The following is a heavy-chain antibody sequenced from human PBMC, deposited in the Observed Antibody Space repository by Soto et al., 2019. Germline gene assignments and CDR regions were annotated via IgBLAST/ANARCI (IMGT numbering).Heavy chain of an antibody. V-gene: IGHV4-31*03. D-gene: IGHD2-2*01. J-gene: IGHJ4*02. CDR2: IYYSGST. CDR1: GGSISSSSYY. Sequence: SETLSLTCTVSGGSISSSSYYWGWIRQHPGKGLEWIGYIYYSGSTYYNPSLKSRVTISVDTSKNQFSLKLSSVTAADTAVYYCARSSTSANYFDYWGQGTLVTVSS. CDR3: ARSSTSANYFDY.